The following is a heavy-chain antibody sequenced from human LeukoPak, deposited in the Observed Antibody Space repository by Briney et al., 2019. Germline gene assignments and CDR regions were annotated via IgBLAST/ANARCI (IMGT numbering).Heavy chain of an antibody. CDR1: GSSFTSYW. CDR2: INPGGGST. Sequence: GESLQISCQGSGSSFTSYWIGWVRQLPGKGLEWMGVINPGGGSTAYAQKFHGRVTLTRDTSTSTVYMELSSLRSEDTAVYYCARPVGSGAGVYYFDYWGQGTLVTVSS. J-gene: IGHJ4*02. D-gene: IGHD2-15*01. CDR3: ARPVGSGAGVYYFDY. V-gene: IGHV1-46*01.